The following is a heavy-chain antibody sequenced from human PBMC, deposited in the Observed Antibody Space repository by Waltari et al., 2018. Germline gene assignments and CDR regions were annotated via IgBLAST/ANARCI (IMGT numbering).Heavy chain of an antibody. CDR3: ARTRVSNSWWFDP. CDR2: IYYSGST. CDR1: GGSISSGGYY. J-gene: IGHJ5*02. V-gene: IGHV4-31*03. D-gene: IGHD4-4*01. Sequence: QVQLQESGPGLVKPSQTLYLTCTVSGGSISSGGYYWSWIRQHPGKGLEWIGYIYYSGSTYYNPSLKSRVTISVDTSKNQFSLKLSSVTAADTAVYYCARTRVSNSWWFDPWGQGTLVTVSS.